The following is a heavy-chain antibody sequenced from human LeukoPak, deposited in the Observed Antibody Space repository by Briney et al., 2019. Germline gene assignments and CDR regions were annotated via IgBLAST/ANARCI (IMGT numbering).Heavy chain of an antibody. CDR3: ASRKLGNDY. CDR2: IYYSGST. J-gene: IGHJ4*02. CDR1: GDSISSSSSY. V-gene: IGHV4-39*07. Sequence: SETLSLTCSVSGDSISSSSSYWGWIRQPPGKGLEWIGYIYYSGSTYYNPSLKSRVTISVHTSKNHFSLKLSSVTAADTAVYYCASRKLGNDYWGQGTLVTVSS. D-gene: IGHD7-27*01.